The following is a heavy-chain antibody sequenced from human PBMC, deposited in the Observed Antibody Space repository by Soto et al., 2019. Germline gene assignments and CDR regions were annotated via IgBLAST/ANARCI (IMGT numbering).Heavy chain of an antibody. J-gene: IGHJ6*02. V-gene: IGHV1-69*06. D-gene: IGHD2-21*02. CDR2: IIPIFGTA. CDR3: ARGGTVVTPRDYYYGMDV. Sequence: GASVKVSCKASGGTFSSYAISWVRQAPGQGLEWMGGIIPIFGTANYAQKFQGRVTITADKSTSTAYMELSSLRSEDTAVHYCARGGTVVTPRDYYYGMDVWGQGTTVTVSS. CDR1: GGTFSSYA.